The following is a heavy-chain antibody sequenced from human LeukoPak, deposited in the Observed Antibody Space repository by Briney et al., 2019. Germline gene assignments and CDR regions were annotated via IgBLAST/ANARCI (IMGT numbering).Heavy chain of an antibody. CDR2: FNPNSGGT. CDR3: ARGIAAAGGRWFDP. D-gene: IGHD6-13*01. J-gene: IGHJ5*02. V-gene: IGHV1-2*02. Sequence: ASVKVSCKASGYTFTDYYMLWVRQAPGQGLEWMGWFNPNSGGTNYAQQFQGRVTMTRDTSISTAYMELSNLRSDDSAVYYCARGIAAAGGRWFDPWGQGTLVTVSS. CDR1: GYTFTDYY.